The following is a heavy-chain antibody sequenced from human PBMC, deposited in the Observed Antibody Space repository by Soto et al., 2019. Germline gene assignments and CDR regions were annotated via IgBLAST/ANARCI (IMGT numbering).Heavy chain of an antibody. CDR2: IYYSGST. V-gene: IGHV4-59*08. CDR1: GGSISSYY. D-gene: IGHD3-10*02. J-gene: IGHJ4*02. CDR3: ERHQNMLIYY. Sequence: SETLSLTCTVSGGSISSYYWTWIRQPPWKGLEWIGYIYYSGSTNYNPSLKSRVTISVATSKTQFSLKLSSVTAADTAVYYCERHQNMLIYYCGQGTLVTVSS.